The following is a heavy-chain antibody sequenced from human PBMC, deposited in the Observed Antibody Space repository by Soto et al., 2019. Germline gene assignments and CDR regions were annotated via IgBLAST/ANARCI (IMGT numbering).Heavy chain of an antibody. CDR1: GFTFSSYW. J-gene: IGHJ6*02. CDR2: INSDGSST. D-gene: IGHD5-18*01. Sequence: EVQLVESGGGLVQPGGSLRLSCAASGFTFSSYWMHWVRQAPGKGLVWVSRINSDGSSTSYADSVKGRFTISRDNAKNTLYLQMNSLRAEDTAVYYCARGKEGYNYGLDGMDVWGQGTTVTVSS. V-gene: IGHV3-74*01. CDR3: ARGKEGYNYGLDGMDV.